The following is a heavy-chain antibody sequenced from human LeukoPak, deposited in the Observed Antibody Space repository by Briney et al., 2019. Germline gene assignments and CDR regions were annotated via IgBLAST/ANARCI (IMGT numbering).Heavy chain of an antibody. D-gene: IGHD3-10*01. V-gene: IGHV4-34*01. CDR3: ARDTYYDSGSYFPDY. CDR2: INHSGST. Sequence: PSETLSLTCAVYGGSFSGYYWSWIRQPPGKGLEWIGEINHSGSTNYNPSLKSRVTISVDTSKNQFSLKLSSVTVADTAVYYCARDTYYDSGSYFPDYWGQGTLVTVSS. CDR1: GGSFSGYY. J-gene: IGHJ4*02.